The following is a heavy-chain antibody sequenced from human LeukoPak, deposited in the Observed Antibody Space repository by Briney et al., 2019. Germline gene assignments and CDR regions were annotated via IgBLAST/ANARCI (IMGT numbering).Heavy chain of an antibody. CDR1: APSIRMSY. D-gene: IGHD3-10*01. Sequence: SESLSLAWTVAAPSIRMSYWGWVRQPARDWSGWIGYIYYSGSTNCNPSLKSRVTISVDTSKNQFSLKLSSVTAADTAVYYCARDRDAYLDYWGQGTLVTVSS. CDR3: ARDRDAYLDY. V-gene: IGHV4-59*01. CDR2: IYYSGST. J-gene: IGHJ4*02.